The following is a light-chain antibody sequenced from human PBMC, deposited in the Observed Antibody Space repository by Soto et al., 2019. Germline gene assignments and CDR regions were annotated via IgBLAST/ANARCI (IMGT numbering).Light chain of an antibody. CDR3: QTWGSGIHVV. V-gene: IGLV4-69*01. Sequence: QLVRTQSPSASASLGASVKLTCNLSSGHSSYAIAWHQQQPEKGPRYLMKLNSDGSHSKGDGIPDRFSGSSSGAERYLTISSLQSEDEADYYCQTWGSGIHVVFGGGTKLTVL. J-gene: IGLJ2*01. CDR1: SGHSSYA. CDR2: LNSDGSH.